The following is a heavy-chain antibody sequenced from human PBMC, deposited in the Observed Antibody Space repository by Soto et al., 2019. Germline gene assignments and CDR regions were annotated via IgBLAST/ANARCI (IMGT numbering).Heavy chain of an antibody. V-gene: IGHV3-9*01. CDR3: AKESSSSSWGY. Sequence: ESGGGLVQPGRSLRLSCAASGFTFDDYAMHWVRQAPGKGLEWVSGISWNSGSIGYADSVKGRFTISRDNAKNSLYLQMNSLRAEDTALYYCAKESSSSSWGYWGQGTLVTVSS. J-gene: IGHJ4*02. CDR1: GFTFDDYA. CDR2: ISWNSGSI. D-gene: IGHD6-6*01.